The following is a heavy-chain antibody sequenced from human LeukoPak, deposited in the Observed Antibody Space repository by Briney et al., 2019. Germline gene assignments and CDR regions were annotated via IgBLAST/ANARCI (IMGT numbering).Heavy chain of an antibody. J-gene: IGHJ1*01. CDR3: ARDQGWQLARYFQH. V-gene: IGHV1-69*13. D-gene: IGHD6-13*01. Sequence: SVKVSCKASGGTFSSYAISWVRQAPGLGLEWMGGIIPIFGTANYAQKFQGRVTITADESTSTAYMELSSLRSEDTAVYYCARDQGWQLARYFQHWGQGTLVTVSS. CDR2: IIPIFGTA. CDR1: GGTFSSYA.